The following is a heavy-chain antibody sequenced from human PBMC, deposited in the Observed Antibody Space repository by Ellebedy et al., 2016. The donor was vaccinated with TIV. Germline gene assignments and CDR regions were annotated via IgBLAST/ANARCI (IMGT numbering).Heavy chain of an antibody. Sequence: MPSETLSLTCTVSGYSISSGYYWGWIRQSPGKGLEWLGSIYHSGNIYNNPSLKTRVTISVDTSKNQFPLRLTSVTDADTAIYYCARDGEWGRGVNWFDPWGQGTPVIVSA. D-gene: IGHD1-26*01. CDR2: IYHSGNI. V-gene: IGHV4-38-2*02. J-gene: IGHJ5*02. CDR1: GYSISSGYY. CDR3: ARDGEWGRGVNWFDP.